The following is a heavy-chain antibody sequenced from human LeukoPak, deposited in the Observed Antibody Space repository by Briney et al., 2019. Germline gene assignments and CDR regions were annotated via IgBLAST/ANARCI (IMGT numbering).Heavy chain of an antibody. CDR3: ARDLSSTSNWEFDY. J-gene: IGHJ4*02. CDR1: GYTFTGYF. D-gene: IGHD1-26*01. CDR2: INLNSGGT. Sequence: GASVKVSCKASGYTFTGYFMHWVRQAPGQGLEWMGRINLNSGGTDYAQNFQGRVTMTRDTSISTAYVELSRLTSDDTAVYYCARDLSSTSNWEFDYWGQGTLVTVSS. V-gene: IGHV1-2*06.